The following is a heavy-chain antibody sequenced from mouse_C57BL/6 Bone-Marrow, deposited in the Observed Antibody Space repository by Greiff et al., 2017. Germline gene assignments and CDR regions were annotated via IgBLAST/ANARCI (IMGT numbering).Heavy chain of an antibody. Sequence: EVKLQESGGGLVKPGGSLKLSCAASGFTFSSYAMSWVRQTPEKRLEWVATISDGGSYTYYPDNVKGRFTISRDNAKNNLYLQMSHLKSEDTAMYYCARGVSYYGNYTGFAYWGQGTLVTVSA. D-gene: IGHD2-10*01. CDR1: GFTFSSYA. J-gene: IGHJ3*01. CDR2: ISDGGSYT. V-gene: IGHV5-4*03. CDR3: ARGVSYYGNYTGFAY.